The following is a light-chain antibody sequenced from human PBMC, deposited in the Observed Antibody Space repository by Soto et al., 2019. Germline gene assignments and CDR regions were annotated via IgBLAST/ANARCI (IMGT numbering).Light chain of an antibody. V-gene: IGKV3-11*01. CDR3: QQRSDWPST. J-gene: IGKJ4*01. Sequence: EIVLTQSPVTLSLSPGERATLSCRASQSVGSYFAWYQQKPGQVPRLLIYAASSMATGIPARFSGSGSGTDFTLTSSSLEPEDFASYYCQQRSDWPSTFGGGTRVEIK. CDR2: AAS. CDR1: QSVGSY.